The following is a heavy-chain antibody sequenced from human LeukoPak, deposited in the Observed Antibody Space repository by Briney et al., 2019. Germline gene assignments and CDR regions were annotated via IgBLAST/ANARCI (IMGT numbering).Heavy chain of an antibody. Sequence: PGGSLRLSCAASGFTFDDYTMHWVRQAPGKGLKWVSLIRWDGDSTYYADSVKGRFTISRDNSKNSLYLRMNSLRTEDTALYYCARGARGDYYYYMDVWGKGTSVTVSS. CDR1: GFTFDDYT. D-gene: IGHD4/OR15-4a*01. CDR3: ARGARGDYYYYMDV. CDR2: IRWDGDST. V-gene: IGHV3-43*01. J-gene: IGHJ6*03.